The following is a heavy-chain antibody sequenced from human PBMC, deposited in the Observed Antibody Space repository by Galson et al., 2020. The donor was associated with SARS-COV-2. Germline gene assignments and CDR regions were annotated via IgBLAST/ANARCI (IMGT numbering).Heavy chain of an antibody. V-gene: IGHV3-30*04. CDR2: ISDDGSNK. J-gene: IGHJ4*02. CDR1: GFTFHTYA. Sequence: GGCLILSCIAPGFTFHTYALHWVRQAPGKGLEWLAFISDDGSNKYYADSVTGRFTISRDNSKSTLYLQMSSLRTEDTALYYCATVPGRFTSLNPPWGQGTLVTVSS. D-gene: IGHD3-3*01. CDR3: ATVPGRFTSLNPP.